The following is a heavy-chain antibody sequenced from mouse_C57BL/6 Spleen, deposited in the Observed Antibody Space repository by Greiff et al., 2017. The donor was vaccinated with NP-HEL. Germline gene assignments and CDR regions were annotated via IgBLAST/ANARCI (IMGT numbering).Heavy chain of an antibody. D-gene: IGHD2-4*01. Sequence: EVKLQESGGGLVQPGGSMKLSCVASGFTFSNYWMNWVRQSPEKGLEWVAQIRLKSDNYATHYAESVKGRFTISRDDSKSSVYLQMNNLRAEDTGIYYCTGPLYDYDVLYWYFDVWGTGTTVTVSS. CDR2: IRLKSDNYAT. CDR1: GFTFSNYW. CDR3: TGPLYDYDVLYWYFDV. J-gene: IGHJ1*03. V-gene: IGHV6-3*01.